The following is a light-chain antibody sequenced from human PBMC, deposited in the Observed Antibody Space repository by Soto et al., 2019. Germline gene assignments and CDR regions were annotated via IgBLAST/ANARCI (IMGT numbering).Light chain of an antibody. Sequence: QSVLTQPASVSGSPGQSITISCSGDNSDLGGFKFVSWYQHHPGKAPKLIIYEVSNRPSGVSTRFSGSKSGNTPSLTISGLQAEDEADYYCSTYTSTNTWVFGGGTKVTVL. CDR1: NSDLGGFKF. CDR3: STYTSTNTWV. V-gene: IGLV2-14*01. CDR2: EVS. J-gene: IGLJ3*02.